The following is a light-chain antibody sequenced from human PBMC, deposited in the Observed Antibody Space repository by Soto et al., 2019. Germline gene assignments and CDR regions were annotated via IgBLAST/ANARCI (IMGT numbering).Light chain of an antibody. CDR3: HQRQSWPRT. J-gene: IGKJ1*01. CDR2: QTS. CDR1: QYINTR. V-gene: IGKV3-11*01. Sequence: ELVWTQSPGSPSLSPGDRVTLSCRTSQYINTRLAWYQHRPGQAPRLLIYQTSIRAAGIPARFSASGSGTDFTLTISDVQPEDFALYYCHQRQSWPRTFGQGTKADI.